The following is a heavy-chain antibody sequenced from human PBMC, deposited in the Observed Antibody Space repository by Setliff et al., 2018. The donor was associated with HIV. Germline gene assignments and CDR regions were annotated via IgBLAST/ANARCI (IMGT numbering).Heavy chain of an antibody. Sequence: GGSLRLSCAVSGFSFSDYFMTWIRQAPGKGLEWVSYISGSGGVMAYADSVKGRFTISRDNAKNSLYLQMNSLRAEDTAVYYCARPDTAMVLPRRGYYFDYWGQGTLVTVSS. D-gene: IGHD5-18*01. CDR3: ARPDTAMVLPRRGYYFDY. V-gene: IGHV3-11*01. CDR2: ISGSGGVM. CDR1: GFSFSDYF. J-gene: IGHJ4*02.